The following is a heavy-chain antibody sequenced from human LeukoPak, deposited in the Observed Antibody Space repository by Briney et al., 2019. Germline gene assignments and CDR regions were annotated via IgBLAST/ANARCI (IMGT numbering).Heavy chain of an antibody. CDR3: ARVRVSGYDYVGSLLRFDY. CDR1: GGSISSSSYY. D-gene: IGHD5-12*01. V-gene: IGHV4-39*07. Sequence: PSETLSLTCTVSGGSISSSSYYWGWIRQPPGKGLEWIGSIYYSGSTYYNPSLKSRVTISVDTSKNQFSLKLSSVTAADTAVYYCARVRVSGYDYVGSLLRFDYWGQGTLVTVSS. J-gene: IGHJ4*02. CDR2: IYYSGST.